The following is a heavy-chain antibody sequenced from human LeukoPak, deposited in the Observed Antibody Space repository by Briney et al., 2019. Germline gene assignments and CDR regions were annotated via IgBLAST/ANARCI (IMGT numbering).Heavy chain of an antibody. V-gene: IGHV3-23*01. D-gene: IGHD6-19*01. CDR1: GLPFGIYA. J-gene: IGHJ4*02. Sequence: GGSLSLPCAVSGLPFGIYAVHWVRHATGKGLEWVSDISGRDGSTLYADYVKGRFTISKDNSENTVYLQMNSLRADDAAVYYGAKTTAGYSSGLYPGWPVDYWGQGTLVTVSS. CDR2: ISGRDGST. CDR3: AKTTAGYSSGLYPGWPVDY.